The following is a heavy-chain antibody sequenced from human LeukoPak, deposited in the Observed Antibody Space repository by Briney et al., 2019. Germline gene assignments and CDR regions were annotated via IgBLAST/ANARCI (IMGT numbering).Heavy chain of an antibody. V-gene: IGHV1-69*06. Sequence: ASVKVSCKASGGTFSSYAISWVRQAPGQGLEWMGGIIPIFGTANYAQKFQGRVTMTEDTSTDTAYMELSSLRSEDTAVYYCATSGSIAAAGTDWFDPWGQGTLVTVSS. CDR3: ATSGSIAAAGTDWFDP. D-gene: IGHD6-13*01. CDR1: GGTFSSYA. J-gene: IGHJ5*02. CDR2: IIPIFGTA.